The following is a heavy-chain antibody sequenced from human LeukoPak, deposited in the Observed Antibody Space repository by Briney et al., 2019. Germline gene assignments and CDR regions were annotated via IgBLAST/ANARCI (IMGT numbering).Heavy chain of an antibody. Sequence: GESLKISCKDSGYSFTSYWIGWVRQMPRKGLEWMGIIYPGDSDTRYSPSFQGQVTISADKSISTAYLQWSGLKASDTAMYYCARTGYTSRWAIDYWGQGTLVTVSS. CDR1: GYSFTSYW. CDR3: ARTGYTSRWAIDY. J-gene: IGHJ4*02. CDR2: IYPGDSDT. D-gene: IGHD6-13*01. V-gene: IGHV5-51*01.